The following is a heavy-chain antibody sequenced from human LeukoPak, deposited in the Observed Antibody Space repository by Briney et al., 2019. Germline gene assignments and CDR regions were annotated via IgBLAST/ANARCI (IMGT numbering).Heavy chain of an antibody. CDR2: ISPISGAT. CDR3: ARSAERYGGNYFDY. D-gene: IGHD2-15*01. V-gene: IGHV1-2*06. CDR1: GYTFTAYY. J-gene: IGHJ4*02. Sequence: GASVKVSCKASGYTFTAYYINWVRQSPGQGLEWMGRISPISGATKYAQTFQGRVTMTRNTSISTAYMELSRLRSDDTAVYYCARSAERYGGNYFDYWGQGTLVTVSS.